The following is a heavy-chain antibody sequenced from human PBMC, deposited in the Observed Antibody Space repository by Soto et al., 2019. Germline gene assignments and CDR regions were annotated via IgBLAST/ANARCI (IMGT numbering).Heavy chain of an antibody. D-gene: IGHD6-19*01. CDR2: IRSFDYRT. CDR1: GFAFSQYG. J-gene: IGHJ4*02. Sequence: GGSLRLSCTASGFAFSQYGMSWVRQAPGKGLEWVSSIRSFDYRTNYADSVKGRFTISRDNSKSTLSLQMNSLRAEDTAVYYCAKDVQSGWYEAFDYWGPGTLVTVSS. CDR3: AKDVQSGWYEAFDY. V-gene: IGHV3-23*01.